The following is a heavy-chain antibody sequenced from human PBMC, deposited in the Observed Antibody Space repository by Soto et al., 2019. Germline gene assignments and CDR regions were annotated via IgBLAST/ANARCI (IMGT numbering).Heavy chain of an antibody. CDR3: AKDQASGQGSCDS. J-gene: IGHJ4*02. CDR2: ISYDGSNQ. CDR1: GFTFNIYG. Sequence: VKLVESGGGVVQPGGSLRLSCAASGFTFNIYGMHWVRQAPDKGLEWVALISYDGSNQDYADSVKGRCTISRDNSKNTRFRQMNSLRADDTAGYDGAKDQASGQGSCDSWGQGTLGTVSS. V-gene: IGHV3-30*18.